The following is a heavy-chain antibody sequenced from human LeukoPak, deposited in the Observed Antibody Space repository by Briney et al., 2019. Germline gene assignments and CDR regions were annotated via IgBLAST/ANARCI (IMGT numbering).Heavy chain of an antibody. CDR1: GGSVSNGSYY. J-gene: IGHJ4*02. Sequence: SETLSLTCTVSGGSVSNGSYYWSWIRQPPGKGLEWIGYIYYSGSTNYNPSLKSRVTISVDTSKNQFSLKLSSVTAADTAVYYCARDGSDYYDSSGYLRLFDYWGQGTLVTVSS. D-gene: IGHD3-22*01. V-gene: IGHV4-61*01. CDR3: ARDGSDYYDSSGYLRLFDY. CDR2: IYYSGST.